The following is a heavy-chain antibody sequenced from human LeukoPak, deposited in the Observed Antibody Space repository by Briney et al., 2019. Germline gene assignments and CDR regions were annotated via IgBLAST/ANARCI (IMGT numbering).Heavy chain of an antibody. D-gene: IGHD3-22*01. V-gene: IGHV3-23*01. J-gene: IGHJ4*02. CDR1: GFTFSSYA. CDR3: AKEGDYYDSSGYFDY. CDR2: ISGSGGST. Sequence: GGSLRLSCAASGFTFSSYAMSWVRQAPGKGLEWVSAISGSGGSTYCADSVKGRFTISRDNSKNTLYLQMNSLRAEDTAVYYCAKEGDYYDSSGYFDYWGQGTLVTVSS.